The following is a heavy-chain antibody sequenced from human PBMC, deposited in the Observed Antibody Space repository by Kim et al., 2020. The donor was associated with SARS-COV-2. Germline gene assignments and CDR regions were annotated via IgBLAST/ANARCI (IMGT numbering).Heavy chain of an antibody. CDR3: AKGHYYDSSGYYHYYYGMDV. Sequence: GGSLRLSCAASGFTFSSYGMHWVRQAPGKGLEWVAVISYDGSNKYYADSVKGRFTISRDNSKNTLYLQMNSLRAEDTAVYYCAKGHYYDSSGYYHYYYGMDVWGQGTTVTVSS. D-gene: IGHD3-22*01. J-gene: IGHJ6*02. V-gene: IGHV3-30*18. CDR1: GFTFSSYG. CDR2: ISYDGSNK.